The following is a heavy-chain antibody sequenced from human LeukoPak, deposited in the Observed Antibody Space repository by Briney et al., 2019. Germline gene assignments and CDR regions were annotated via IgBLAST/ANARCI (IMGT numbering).Heavy chain of an antibody. J-gene: IGHJ1*01. Sequence: PGGSLRLSCAASGFTFDDYGMSWVRQAPGKGLEWVSVIYSGGSTYYADSVKGRFTISRDNSKNTLYLQMNSLRAEDTAVYYCARDYYDSSGYPVVQHWGQGTLVTVSS. CDR1: GFTFDDYG. D-gene: IGHD3-22*01. V-gene: IGHV3-66*01. CDR2: IYSGGST. CDR3: ARDYYDSSGYPVVQH.